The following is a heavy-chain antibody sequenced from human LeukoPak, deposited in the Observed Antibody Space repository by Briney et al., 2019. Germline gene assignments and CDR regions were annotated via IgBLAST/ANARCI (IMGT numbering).Heavy chain of an antibody. D-gene: IGHD1-7*01. J-gene: IGHJ6*03. CDR2: IIPILGTA. CDR3: ARGWLELRSRSPAQYYYYYMDV. CDR1: GGTFSSYA. V-gene: IGHV1-69*11. Sequence: GASVKVSCKASGGTFSSYAISWVRQAPGQGLEWMGRIIPILGTANYAQKFQGRVTITTDESTSTAYMELSSLRSEDTAVYYCARGWLELRSRSPAQYYYYYMDVWGKGTTVTVSS.